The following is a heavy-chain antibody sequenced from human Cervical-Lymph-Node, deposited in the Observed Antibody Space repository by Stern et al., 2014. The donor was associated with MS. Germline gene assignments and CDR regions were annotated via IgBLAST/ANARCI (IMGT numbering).Heavy chain of an antibody. J-gene: IGHJ4*02. Sequence: QVTLKESGPALVKPTQTLTLTCTFSGFSLRTSGLYVSWVRQSPGKALEWLALIYWVGDRYYPTSLKALLSISKVTSKNQVILTMTNMDPVDTGTYYCARINGGADGTGVDYWGQGTLVTVSS. CDR2: IYWVGDR. CDR1: GFSLRTSGLY. V-gene: IGHV2-70*20. CDR3: ARINGGADGTGVDY. D-gene: IGHD1/OR15-1a*01.